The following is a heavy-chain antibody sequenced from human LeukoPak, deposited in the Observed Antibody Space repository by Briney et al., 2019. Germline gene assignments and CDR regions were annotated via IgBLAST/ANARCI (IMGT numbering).Heavy chain of an antibody. Sequence: GGSLRLSCAASGFTFSSYEMNWVRQAPGKGLEWVSYISSSGSTIYYADSVKGRFTISRDNAKNSLYLQMNSLRAEDTALYYCARERYDSSGYYYVEFDYWGQGTLVTVSS. J-gene: IGHJ4*02. D-gene: IGHD3-22*01. V-gene: IGHV3-48*03. CDR2: ISSSGSTI. CDR3: ARERYDSSGYYYVEFDY. CDR1: GFTFSSYE.